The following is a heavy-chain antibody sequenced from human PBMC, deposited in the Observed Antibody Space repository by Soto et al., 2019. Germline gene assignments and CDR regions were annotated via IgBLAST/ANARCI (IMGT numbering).Heavy chain of an antibody. Sequence: SETLSLTCTVSGGSVSSGSYYWSWIRQPPGKGLEWIGYIYYSGSTNYNPSLKSRVTISVDTSKNQFSLKMSSVTAADTAVYYCARLETRDYFDYWGQGTLVTVSS. CDR2: IYYSGST. J-gene: IGHJ4*02. V-gene: IGHV4-61*01. CDR3: ARLETRDYFDY. CDR1: GGSVSSGSYY. D-gene: IGHD1-1*01.